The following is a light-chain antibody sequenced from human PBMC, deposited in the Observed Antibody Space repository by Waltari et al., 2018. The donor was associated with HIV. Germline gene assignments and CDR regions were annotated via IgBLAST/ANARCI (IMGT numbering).Light chain of an antibody. CDR3: QSADSSGTYWV. V-gene: IGLV3-25*03. CDR1: ALAKQY. CDR2: KDS. Sequence: SYELTQPPSASVSPGQTARITCSGAALAKQYAYLYQQKPGQAPVLVIYKDSERPSGIPERFSGSSSGRTVTLTISGVQAEDEADYYCQSADSSGTYWVFGGGTKLTVL. J-gene: IGLJ3*02.